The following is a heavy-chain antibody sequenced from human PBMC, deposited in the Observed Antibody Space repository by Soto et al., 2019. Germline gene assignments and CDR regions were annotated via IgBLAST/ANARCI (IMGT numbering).Heavy chain of an antibody. J-gene: IGHJ6*02. CDR3: ARVPGYCSGGSCYNYYYGMDV. CDR2: IIPIFGTA. Sequence: QVQLVQSGAEVKKPGSSVKVSCKASGGTFSSYAISWVRQAPGHGLEWLGGIIPIFGTANYAQKFQGRVTITADESTSTAYMELSSLRSEDTAVYYFARVPGYCSGGSCYNYYYGMDVWGQGTTVTVSS. V-gene: IGHV1-69*01. D-gene: IGHD2-15*01. CDR1: GGTFSSYA.